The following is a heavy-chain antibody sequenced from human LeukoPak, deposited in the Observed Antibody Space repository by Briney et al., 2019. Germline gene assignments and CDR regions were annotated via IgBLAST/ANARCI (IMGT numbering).Heavy chain of an antibody. J-gene: IGHJ4*02. D-gene: IGHD2-2*01. CDR2: IKSKTDGGTT. CDR1: GFTFSNAW. Sequence: KPGGSLRLSCAASGFTFSNAWMSWVRQAPGKGLEWVGRIKSKTDGGTTDYAAPVKGRFTISRDDSKNTLYPQMNSLKTEDTAVYYCTTDGNAVVVPAELGYWGQGTLVTVSS. V-gene: IGHV3-15*01. CDR3: TTDGNAVVVPAELGY.